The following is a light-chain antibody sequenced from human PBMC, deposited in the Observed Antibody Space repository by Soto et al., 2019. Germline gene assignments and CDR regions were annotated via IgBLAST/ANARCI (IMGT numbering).Light chain of an antibody. Sequence: DIQMTQSPSTLSASVGDRVTITCRASQSMSTWLAWYQQKPGKAPKLLIYKASSLESGVPSRFSGSGSGTEFTLTISSLQPDDFVTYYCQQFYSYPITFGQGTRLEIK. J-gene: IGKJ5*01. V-gene: IGKV1-5*03. CDR2: KAS. CDR3: QQFYSYPIT. CDR1: QSMSTW.